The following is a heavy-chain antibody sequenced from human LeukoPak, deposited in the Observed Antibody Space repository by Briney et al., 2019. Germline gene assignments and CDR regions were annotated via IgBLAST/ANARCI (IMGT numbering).Heavy chain of an antibody. V-gene: IGHV4-61*02. D-gene: IGHD6-19*01. CDR2: MYTSGST. CDR1: GGSISSGSYY. Sequence: SQTLSLTCTVSGGSISSGSYYWSWIRQPAGKGLEWIGRMYTSGSTNYNPSLKSRVTISVDTSKNQFSLKLDSVTAADTAVYYCAKGTSSGWYYFDYWGQGTLVTVSS. J-gene: IGHJ4*02. CDR3: AKGTSSGWYYFDY.